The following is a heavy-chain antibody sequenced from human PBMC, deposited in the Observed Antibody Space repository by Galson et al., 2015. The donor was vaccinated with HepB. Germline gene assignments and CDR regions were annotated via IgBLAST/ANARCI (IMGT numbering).Heavy chain of an antibody. CDR1: GFTFSSYA. CDR3: ARGAYYYVSGSSLDWYFDL. D-gene: IGHD3-10*01. J-gene: IGHJ2*01. V-gene: IGHV3-30-3*01. Sequence: SLRLSCAASGFTFSSYAIHWVRQAPGKGPEWVAVISYDGSNKYYADSVKGRFTISRDNSKSTLYLQMNSLRAEDTAVYYCARGAYYYVSGSSLDWYFDLWGRGTLVTVSS. CDR2: ISYDGSNK.